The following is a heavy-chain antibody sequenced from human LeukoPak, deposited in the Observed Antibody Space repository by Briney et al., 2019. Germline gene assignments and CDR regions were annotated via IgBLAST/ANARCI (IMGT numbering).Heavy chain of an antibody. CDR1: GYTFTHYY. CDR2: INPNNGGT. CDR3: ARDVALSGSYSAWFDP. D-gene: IGHD1-26*01. V-gene: IGHV1-2*06. J-gene: IGHJ5*02. Sequence: ASVNVSCKASGYTFTHYYIHWVRQAPGQGLEWMGRINPNNGGTNYAQKFQDRVTMTRDTSISTAYMELSRLKSDDTAVYYCARDVALSGSYSAWFDPWGQGTLVTVS.